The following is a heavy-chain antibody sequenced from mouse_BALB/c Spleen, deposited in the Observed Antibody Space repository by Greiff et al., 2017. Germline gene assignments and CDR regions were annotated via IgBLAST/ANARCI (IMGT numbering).Heavy chain of an antibody. CDR2: ISSGSSTI. Sequence: EVQRVESGGGLVQPGGSRKLSCAASGFTFSSFGMHWVRQAPEKGLEWVAYISSGSSTIYYADTVKGRFTISRDNPKNTLFLQMTSLRSEDTAMYYCARNYYGSSYGFAYWGQGTLVTVSA. D-gene: IGHD1-1*01. V-gene: IGHV5-17*02. CDR3: ARNYYGSSYGFAY. CDR1: GFTFSSFG. J-gene: IGHJ3*01.